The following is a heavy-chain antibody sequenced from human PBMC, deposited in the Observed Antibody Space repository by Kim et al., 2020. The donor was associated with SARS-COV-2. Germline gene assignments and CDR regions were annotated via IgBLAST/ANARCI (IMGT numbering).Heavy chain of an antibody. J-gene: IGHJ4*02. CDR1: GFTFSSYA. CDR3: AKNSYGVPGKE. D-gene: IGHD1-1*01. Sequence: GGSLRLSCATSGFTFSSYAMSWVRQAPGKGLEWVSSISGGNTYDADSVKGRFTISRDNSKSTLYLQMNSLRAEDTAIYYCAKNSYGVPGKEWGQGTLVTV. V-gene: IGHV3-23*01. CDR2: ISGGNT.